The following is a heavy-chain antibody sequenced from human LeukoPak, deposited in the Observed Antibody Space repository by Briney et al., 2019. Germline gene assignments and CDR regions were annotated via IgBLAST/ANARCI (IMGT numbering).Heavy chain of an antibody. CDR2: IWYDGSNR. CDR1: GFTFSSYG. CDR3: ARDMDIVTRGYFDY. J-gene: IGHJ4*02. Sequence: QPGGSLRLSCAASGFTFSSYGMQWVRQAPGKGLEWVAVIWYDGSNRYFADSVKGRFTISRDNSKNTLYLQMNSLRAEDTAVYYCARDMDIVTRGYFDYWGQGTLVTVSS. V-gene: IGHV3-33*01. D-gene: IGHD5-12*01.